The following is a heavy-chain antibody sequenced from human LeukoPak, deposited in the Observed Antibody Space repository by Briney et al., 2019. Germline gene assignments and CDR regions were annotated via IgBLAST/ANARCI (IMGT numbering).Heavy chain of an antibody. D-gene: IGHD4-17*01. V-gene: IGHV3-21*01. CDR2: ISSSSSYI. CDR1: GFTFSSYS. Sequence: GGSLRLSCAASGFTFSSYSMNWVRQAPGKGLEWVSPISSSSSYIYYADSVKGRFTISRDNAKNSLYLQMNSLRAEDTAVYYCARVSDYGDLPYYYGMDVWGQGTTVTVSS. CDR3: ARVSDYGDLPYYYGMDV. J-gene: IGHJ6*02.